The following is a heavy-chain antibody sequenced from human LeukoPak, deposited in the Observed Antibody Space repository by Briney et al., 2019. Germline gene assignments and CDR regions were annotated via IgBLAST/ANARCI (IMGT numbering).Heavy chain of an antibody. V-gene: IGHV4-39*07. J-gene: IGHJ5*02. CDR3: ARTTVTIVSWFDP. Sequence: GSLRLSCAASGFTFSSYEMNWVRQAPGKGLEWIGSIYYSGSTYYNPSLKSRVTISVDTSKNQFSLKLSSVTAADTAVYYCARTTVTIVSWFDPWGQGTLVTVSS. CDR2: IYYSGST. D-gene: IGHD4-17*01. CDR1: GFTFSSYE.